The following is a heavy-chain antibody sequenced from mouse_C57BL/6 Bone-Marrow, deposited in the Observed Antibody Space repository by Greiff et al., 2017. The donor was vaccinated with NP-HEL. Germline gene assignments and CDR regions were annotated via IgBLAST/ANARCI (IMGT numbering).Heavy chain of an antibody. CDR1: GFTFSSYG. D-gene: IGHD4-1*01. J-gene: IGHJ4*01. V-gene: IGHV5-6*01. CDR3: ASLLGDYAMDY. Sequence: EVKLVESGGDLVKPGGSLKLSCAASGFTFSSYGMSWVRQTPDKRLEWVATISSGGSYTYYPDSVKGRFTIFRDNAKNTLYLQMSSLKSEDTAMYYCASLLGDYAMDYWGQGTSVTVSS. CDR2: ISSGGSYT.